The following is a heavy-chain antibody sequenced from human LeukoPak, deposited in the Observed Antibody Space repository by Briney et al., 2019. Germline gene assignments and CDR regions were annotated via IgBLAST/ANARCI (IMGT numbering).Heavy chain of an antibody. CDR2: IRYDGSNK. J-gene: IGHJ4*02. D-gene: IGHD2-2*01. Sequence: GGSLRLSCAASGFTLSSYGMHWVRQAPGNGLEWVAFIRYDGSNKYYAASVKARFTISRDNSKNTLYLQMNSLRAEDTAVYYCAKDFLGYCSSTSCSYFDYWGQGTLVTVSS. CDR1: GFTLSSYG. CDR3: AKDFLGYCSSTSCSYFDY. V-gene: IGHV3-30*02.